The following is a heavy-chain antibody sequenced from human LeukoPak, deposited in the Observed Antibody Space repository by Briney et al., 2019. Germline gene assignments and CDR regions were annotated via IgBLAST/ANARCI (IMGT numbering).Heavy chain of an antibody. V-gene: IGHV4-59*01. CDR2: IYYSGST. Sequence: PSETLSLTCTVSGGSISSYYWSWIRQPPGKGLEWIGYIYYSGSTNYNPSLKSRVTISVDTSKNQFSLKLSSVTAADTAVYYCARVPGPRFCCSNWSDPGAQGTLVTVPS. CDR3: ARVPGPRFCCSNWSDP. J-gene: IGHJ5*02. CDR1: GGSISSYY. D-gene: IGHD3-3*01.